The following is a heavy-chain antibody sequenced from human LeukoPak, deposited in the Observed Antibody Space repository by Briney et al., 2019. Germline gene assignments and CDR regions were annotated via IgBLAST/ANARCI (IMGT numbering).Heavy chain of an antibody. J-gene: IGHJ4*02. V-gene: IGHV4-38-2*02. CDR3: ARVRYYDSSGYYQFDY. D-gene: IGHD3-22*01. Sequence: SETLSLTCSVSGYSISSGYYWGWIRQPPGKGLEWIGSIYHSGSTYYNPSLKSRVTISVGTSKNQFSLKLSSVTAADTAVYYCARVRYYDSSGYYQFDYWGQGTLVTVSS. CDR1: GYSISSGYY. CDR2: IYHSGST.